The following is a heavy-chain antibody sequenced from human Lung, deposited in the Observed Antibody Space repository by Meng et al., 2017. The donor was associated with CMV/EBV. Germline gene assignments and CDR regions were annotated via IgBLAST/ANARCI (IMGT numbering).Heavy chain of an antibody. Sequence: PGEAGEGVEPRGGSPMLSCESSGFTISTHWMHWARQVAGKGLEWVSRKKSDENIINYADSVKGRFTISRDNDKNTVYLQMNSLRAEDTAVYYCARGVAEFLGWEMGHWGQGTLVTVSS. CDR1: GFTISTHW. CDR2: KKSDENII. V-gene: IGHV3-74*01. J-gene: IGHJ4*02. CDR3: ARGVAEFLGWEMGH. D-gene: IGHD1-26*01.